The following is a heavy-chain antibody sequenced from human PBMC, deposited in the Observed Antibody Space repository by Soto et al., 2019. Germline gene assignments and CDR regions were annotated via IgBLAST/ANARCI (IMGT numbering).Heavy chain of an antibody. Sequence: SGPTLVNPTQTLTLTCTFSGFSLSTSGVGVGWIRQPPGKALEWLALIYWDDDKRYSPSLKSRLTITKDTSKNQVVLTMTNMDPVDTATYYCARQTTVTTLSWYFDYWGQGTLVTVSS. J-gene: IGHJ4*02. CDR2: IYWDDDK. V-gene: IGHV2-5*02. D-gene: IGHD4-17*01. CDR1: GFSLSTSGVG. CDR3: ARQTTVTTLSWYFDY.